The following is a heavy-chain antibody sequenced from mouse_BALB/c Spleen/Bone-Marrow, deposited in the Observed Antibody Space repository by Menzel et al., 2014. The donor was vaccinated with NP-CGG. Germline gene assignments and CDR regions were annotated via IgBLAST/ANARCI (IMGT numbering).Heavy chain of an antibody. CDR1: GFTFTDYY. J-gene: IGHJ3*01. D-gene: IGHD1-2*01. Sequence: EVHLVESGGGLVQPGGSLRLSCATSGFTFTDYYMSWVRQPPGKALEWLGFIRNKANGYTTEYSASVKGRFTISRDNSQSLLYLQMNDLRAEDSAAYYSARDCYGFFDYWGPGTLVTVSA. CDR3: ARDCYGFFDY. CDR2: IRNKANGYTT. V-gene: IGHV7-3*02.